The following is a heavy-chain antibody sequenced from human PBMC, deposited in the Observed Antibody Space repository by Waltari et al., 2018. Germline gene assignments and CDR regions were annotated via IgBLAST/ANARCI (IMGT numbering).Heavy chain of an antibody. V-gene: IGHV3-21*01. J-gene: IGHJ4*02. CDR1: GFTFSSYS. D-gene: IGHD5-18*01. Sequence: EVQLVESGGGLVKPGGSLRLSCAASGFTFSSYSMNWVRQAPGKGLEWVSSISSSSSYIYYADSVKGRFTISRDNAKNSLYLQMNSLRAEDTAVYYCARDPVDTAMVTHFDYWGQGTLVTVSS. CDR2: ISSSSSYI. CDR3: ARDPVDTAMVTHFDY.